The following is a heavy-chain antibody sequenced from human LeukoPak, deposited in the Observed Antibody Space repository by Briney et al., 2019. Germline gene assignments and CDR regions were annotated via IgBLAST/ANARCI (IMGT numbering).Heavy chain of an antibody. D-gene: IGHD3-22*01. V-gene: IGHV1-69*05. CDR1: RGTFDSYG. J-gene: IGHJ4*02. CDR2: VMAIFGGV. CDR3: ARGELGDRSGFSFFDY. Sequence: ASVKVSCKAPRGTFDSYGISWVRQAPGQGLEWMGGVMAIFGGVKYGQKFQGRATITTDASTSTAYMELRSVTSEDTGIYYCARGELGDRSGFSFFDYWGQGTLVTVSS.